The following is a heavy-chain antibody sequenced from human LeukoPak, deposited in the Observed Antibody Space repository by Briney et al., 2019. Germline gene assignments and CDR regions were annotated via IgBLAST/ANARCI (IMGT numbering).Heavy chain of an antibody. Sequence: SETLSLTCTVSGGSISSYYWSWIRQPPGKGLEWIGYIYYSGGTNYNPSLKSRVAISVDTSKNQLSLKLSSVTAADTAVYYCAREGSIKARYSSSGQVVCAAFDIWGQGTMVTVSS. CDR3: AREGSIKARYSSSGQVVCAAFDI. CDR1: GGSISSYY. D-gene: IGHD6-6*01. J-gene: IGHJ3*02. V-gene: IGHV4-59*01. CDR2: IYYSGGT.